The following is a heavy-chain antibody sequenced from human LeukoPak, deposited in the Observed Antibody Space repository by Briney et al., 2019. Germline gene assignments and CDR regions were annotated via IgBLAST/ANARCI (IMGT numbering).Heavy chain of an antibody. J-gene: IGHJ5*02. CDR1: GYTFTGYY. CDR3: ATPYSSGWYNWFDP. D-gene: IGHD6-19*01. Sequence: GASVKVSCKASGYTFTGYYMHWVRQAPGQGLEWMGWINPNSGGTNYAQKFQGWVTMTRDTSISTAYMELSRLRSDDTAVYYCATPYSSGWYNWFDPWGQGTLVTVSS. CDR2: INPNSGGT. V-gene: IGHV1-2*04.